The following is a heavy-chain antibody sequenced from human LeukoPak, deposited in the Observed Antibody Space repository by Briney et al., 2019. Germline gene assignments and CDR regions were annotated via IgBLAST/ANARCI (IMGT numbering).Heavy chain of an antibody. D-gene: IGHD6-19*01. CDR1: GYTFTGYY. Sequence: ASVKVSCKASGYTFTGYYMHWVRQAPGQGLERMGWINPNSGGTNYAQKFQGRVTMTRDTSISTAYMELSRLRSDDTAVYYCARNLPIAVAGIIGFDPWGQGTLVTVSS. J-gene: IGHJ5*02. CDR3: ARNLPIAVAGIIGFDP. CDR2: INPNSGGT. V-gene: IGHV1-2*02.